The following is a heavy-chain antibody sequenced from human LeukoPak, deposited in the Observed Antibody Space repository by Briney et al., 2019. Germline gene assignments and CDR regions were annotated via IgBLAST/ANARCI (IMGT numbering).Heavy chain of an antibody. J-gene: IGHJ4*03. D-gene: IGHD1-1*01. CDR3: ARGPTISETGYFDY. Sequence: SETLSLTCAVYGGSFSSYYWSWIRQSPGKGLEWIAEINHRGDTNYNPSVKSRVTISVDTSKNQFSPKVTSLTAADTAVYYCARGPTISETGYFDYWGLGTLVTVSS. CDR1: GGSFSSYY. V-gene: IGHV4-34*01. CDR2: INHRGDT.